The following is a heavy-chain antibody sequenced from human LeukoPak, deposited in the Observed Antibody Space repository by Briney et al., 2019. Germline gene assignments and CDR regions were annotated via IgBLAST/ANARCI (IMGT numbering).Heavy chain of an antibody. V-gene: IGHV4-61*02. CDR3: ARTPRIAAAESFDF. CDR1: SGSISSGTYY. CDR2: ITSSGST. D-gene: IGHD6-13*01. Sequence: PSETLSLTCTVSSGSISSGTYYWSRIRQPAGRGLEWIGRITSSGSTNYNPSLKNRVTISVDTSKNHFSLKLSSVTAADTAVYYCARTPRIAAAESFDFWGQGTLVTVSS. J-gene: IGHJ4*02.